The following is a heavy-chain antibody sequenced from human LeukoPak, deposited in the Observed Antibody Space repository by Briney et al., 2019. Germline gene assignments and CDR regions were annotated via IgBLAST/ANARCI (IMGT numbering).Heavy chain of an antibody. CDR2: ISGSGGST. D-gene: IGHD1-26*01. J-gene: IGHJ1*01. V-gene: IGHV3-23*01. CDR1: GFTLSSYA. Sequence: GGSLRLSCAASGFTLSSYAMCWVRQAPGKGLEWVSSISGSGGSTYYADSVKGRFTISRDNSKNTLFLHMNSLRAEDSAIFYCAKLSEVGATTAYLQHWGQGTLVTVSS. CDR3: AKLSEVGATTAYLQH.